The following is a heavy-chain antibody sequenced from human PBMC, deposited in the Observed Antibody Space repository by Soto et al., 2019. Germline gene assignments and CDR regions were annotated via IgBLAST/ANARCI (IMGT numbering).Heavy chain of an antibody. V-gene: IGHV1-69*13. CDR3: ARIDTPYSHYYGMEL. J-gene: IGHJ6*01. CDR2: IIPIFGTA. Sequence: SVKVSCKASGCTFSSYAISWVGQAPGQGLEWMGGIIPIFGTANYAQKFQGRVTITADESTSTAYMELSSLRSEDTAVYYCARIDTPYSHYYGMELWGERTLVSVSS. D-gene: IGHD2-15*01. CDR1: GCTFSSYA.